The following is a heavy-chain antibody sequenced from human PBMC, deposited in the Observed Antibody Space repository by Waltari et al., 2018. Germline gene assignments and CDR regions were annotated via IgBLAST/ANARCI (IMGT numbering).Heavy chain of an antibody. CDR3: ARPRTAVAGNYFDY. V-gene: IGHV3-30*04. Sequence: PGKGLEWVAVISYDGSNKYYVDTVKGRFTISRDNSKNTLYLQMNSLRAEDTAVYYCARPRTAVAGNYFDYWGQGTLVTVSS. D-gene: IGHD3-10*01. J-gene: IGHJ4*02. CDR2: ISYDGSNK.